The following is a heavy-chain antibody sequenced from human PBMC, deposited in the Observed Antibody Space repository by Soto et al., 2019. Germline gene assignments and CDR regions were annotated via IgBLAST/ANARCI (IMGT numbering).Heavy chain of an antibody. J-gene: IGHJ4*02. V-gene: IGHV3-21*01. CDR2: ISSSSTYI. D-gene: IGHD6-6*01. CDR3: ARDGGYSSSSVTLDY. Sequence: GGSLRLSCAASGFTFSSYAMSWVRQAPGKGLEWVSSISSSSTYIYYADSVKGRFTISRDNAKNSLYLQMNSLRAEDTAVYYCARDGGYSSSSVTLDYCGQGTLVTVSS. CDR1: GFTFSSYA.